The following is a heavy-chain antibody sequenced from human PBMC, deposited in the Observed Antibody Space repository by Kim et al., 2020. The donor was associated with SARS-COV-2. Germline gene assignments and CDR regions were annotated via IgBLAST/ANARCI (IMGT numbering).Heavy chain of an antibody. CDR2: INHSGST. D-gene: IGHD3-9*01. CDR3: ARGLFRYFDWLFRQFDY. CDR1: GGSFSGYY. J-gene: IGHJ4*02. Sequence: SETLSLTCAVYGGSFSGYYWSWIRQPPGKGLEWIGEINHSGSTNYNPSLKSRVTISVDTSKNQFSLKLSSVTAADTAVYYCARGLFRYFDWLFRQFDYWGQGTLVTVSS. V-gene: IGHV4-34*01.